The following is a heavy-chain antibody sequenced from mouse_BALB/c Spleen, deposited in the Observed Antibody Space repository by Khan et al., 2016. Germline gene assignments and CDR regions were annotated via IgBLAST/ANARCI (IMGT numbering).Heavy chain of an antibody. CDR3: AGRDWDVDY. D-gene: IGHD4-1*01. J-gene: IGHJ2*01. CDR1: GYSITSDYA. Sequence: EVQLQESGPGLVKPSQSLSLTCTVTGYSITSDYAWNWIRQFPGNKLEWMGYISYSGRTSYNPSLKSRIPITRDTSKNQFFLQLNSVTTDDTATYYCAGRDWDVDYWGQGTTLTISS. CDR2: ISYSGRT. V-gene: IGHV3-2*02.